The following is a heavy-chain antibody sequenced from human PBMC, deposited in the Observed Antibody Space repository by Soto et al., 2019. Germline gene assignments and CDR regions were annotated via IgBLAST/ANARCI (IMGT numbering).Heavy chain of an antibody. V-gene: IGHV1-69*06. D-gene: IGHD6-6*01. CDR1: GGTFSSYA. CDR3: AIAARLGHYYYGMDV. Sequence: VQLVQSGAEVKKPGSSVKVSCKASGGTFSSYAISWVRQALGQGLEWMGGRIPIFGTANCAQKVQGRVTVTADKSTSKAYMELRSLRSEDTAVYYCAIAARLGHYYYGMDVWGQGTTVTVSS. J-gene: IGHJ6*02. CDR2: RIPIFGTA.